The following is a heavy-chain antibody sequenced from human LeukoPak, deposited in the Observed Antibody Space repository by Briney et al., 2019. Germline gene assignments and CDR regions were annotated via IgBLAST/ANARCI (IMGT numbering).Heavy chain of an antibody. CDR2: IIPILGIA. D-gene: IGHD4-11*01. Sequence: SVKVSCKASGGTFSSYTISWVRQAPGQGLEWIGRIIPILGIANYAQKFQGRVTITADKSTSTAYMELSSLRSEDTAVYYCARTTTVTREYFQHWGQGTLVTVSS. V-gene: IGHV1-69*02. CDR3: ARTTTVTREYFQH. CDR1: GGTFSSYT. J-gene: IGHJ1*01.